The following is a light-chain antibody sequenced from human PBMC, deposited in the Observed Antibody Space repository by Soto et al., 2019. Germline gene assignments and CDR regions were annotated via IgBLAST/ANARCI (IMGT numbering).Light chain of an antibody. Sequence: QPVLTQSPSASASLGASVKRTCTLSSGHSTYTVAWHQQGPGMGPRYLMQVNSDGSHTKGDGIPDRFSGSSSGAERYLSISSLQSEDEADYDCQAWGTGTLRVFGGGTKLTVL. CDR1: SGHSTYT. J-gene: IGLJ2*01. CDR3: QAWGTGTLRV. CDR2: VNSDGSH. V-gene: IGLV4-69*02.